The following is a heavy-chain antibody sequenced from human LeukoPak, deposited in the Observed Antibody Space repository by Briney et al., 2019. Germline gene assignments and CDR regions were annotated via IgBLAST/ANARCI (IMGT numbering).Heavy chain of an antibody. V-gene: IGHV1-2*02. J-gene: IGHJ5*02. CDR2: INPKSGGT. CDR1: GYIFSGYY. D-gene: IGHD3-3*01. Sequence: ASVKVSCTPSGYIFSGYYMHWVRQAPGQGLEWMGWINPKSGGTNYAQQFQGRVTMTRDTSISTAYMELSRLRSDDTAVYYCARSTTIFGVLIPSGWFDPWGQGTLVTVSS. CDR3: ARSTTIFGVLIPSGWFDP.